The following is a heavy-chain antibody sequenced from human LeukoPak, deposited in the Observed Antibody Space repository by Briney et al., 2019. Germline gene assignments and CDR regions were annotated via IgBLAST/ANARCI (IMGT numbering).Heavy chain of an antibody. CDR2: IKHDGSEK. CDR3: ARDYFYPMDV. Sequence: GGSLRLSCEASGFTFRIYWISWGRQAPGKGLEWVANIKHDGSEKYYVDSVKGRFTISRDNAKNSLYLQMNGLRAEDTAVYYWARDYFYPMDVWGQGTTVTVSS. J-gene: IGHJ6*02. V-gene: IGHV3-7*04. CDR1: GFTFRIYW.